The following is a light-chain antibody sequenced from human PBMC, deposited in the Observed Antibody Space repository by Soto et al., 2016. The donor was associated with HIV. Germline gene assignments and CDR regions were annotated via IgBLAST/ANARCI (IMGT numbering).Light chain of an antibody. Sequence: SYELTQPPSVSVSPGQTARITCSGDALPKQYAYWYQQKPGQAPVLVVYDDSDRPSGIPERFSGSNLGGTATLTISRVEAGDEADYYCQVWDSGSDHYVFGTGTRVTVL. J-gene: IGLJ1*01. V-gene: IGLV3-21*02. CDR2: DDS. CDR3: QVWDSGSDHYV. CDR1: ALPKQY.